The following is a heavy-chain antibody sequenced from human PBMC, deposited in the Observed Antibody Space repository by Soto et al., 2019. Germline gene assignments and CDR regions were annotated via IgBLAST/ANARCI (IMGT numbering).Heavy chain of an antibody. CDR1: GFTFSSYW. J-gene: IGHJ4*02. CDR3: ARLADEQWLVHYFDY. V-gene: IGHV3-7*01. CDR2: IKQDGSEK. D-gene: IGHD6-19*01. Sequence: QPGGSLRLSCAASGFTFSSYWMSWVRQAPGKGLEWVANIKQDGSEKYYVDSVKGRFTISRDNAKNSLYLQMNSLRAEDTAVYYCARLADEQWLVHYFDYWGQGTLVTVSS.